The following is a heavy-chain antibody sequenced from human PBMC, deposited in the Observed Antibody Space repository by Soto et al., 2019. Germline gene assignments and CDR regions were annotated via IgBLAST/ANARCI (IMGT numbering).Heavy chain of an antibody. CDR3: ARLRIFDYYYGMDV. J-gene: IGHJ6*02. CDR2: IDPSDSYT. D-gene: IGHD3-3*01. Sequence: GESLKISCKGTGYSFTSYWISWVSQMPGKGLEWMGRIDPSDSYTNYSPSFRGHVTIPADKSISTAYLQWSSLKASDTAMYYCARLRIFDYYYGMDVWGQGTTVTVSS. CDR1: GYSFTSYW. V-gene: IGHV5-10-1*01.